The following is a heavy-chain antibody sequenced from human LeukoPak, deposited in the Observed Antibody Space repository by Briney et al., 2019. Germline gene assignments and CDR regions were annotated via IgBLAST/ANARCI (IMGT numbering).Heavy chain of an antibody. D-gene: IGHD6-13*01. J-gene: IGHJ5*02. CDR2: ISWNSGSI. CDR1: GFTFDDYA. CDR3: AKGYSSSWYQNWFDP. Sequence: GGSLRLSCAASGFTFDDYAMHWVRQAPGKGLEWVSGISWNSGSIGYADSVKGRFTIPRDNAKNSLYLQMNSLRTEDTALYYCAKGYSSSWYQNWFDPWGQGTLVTVSS. V-gene: IGHV3-9*01.